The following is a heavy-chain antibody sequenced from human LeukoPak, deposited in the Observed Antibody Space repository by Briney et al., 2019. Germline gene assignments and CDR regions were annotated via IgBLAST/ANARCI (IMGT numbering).Heavy chain of an antibody. J-gene: IGHJ4*02. D-gene: IGHD4-17*01. V-gene: IGHV3-30*04. Sequence: GGSLRLSCAASGFTFSSYAMHWVRQAPGKGLEWVAVISYDGSNKYYADSVKGRFTISRDNSKNTLYLQMNSLRAEDTAVYCCARDPWGIYGDYGVDYWGQGTLVTVSS. CDR3: ARDPWGIYGDYGVDY. CDR2: ISYDGSNK. CDR1: GFTFSSYA.